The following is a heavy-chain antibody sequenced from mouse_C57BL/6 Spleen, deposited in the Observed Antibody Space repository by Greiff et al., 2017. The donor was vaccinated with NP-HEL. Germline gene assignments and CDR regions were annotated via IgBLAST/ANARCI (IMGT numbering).Heavy chain of an antibody. J-gene: IGHJ4*01. D-gene: IGHD2-4*01. Sequence: EVKLVESGEGLVKPGGSLKLSCAASGFTFSSYAMSWVRQTPEKRLEWVAYISSGGDYIYYADTVKGRFTISRDNARNTLYLQMSSLKSEDTAMYYCTRLIYYDYDGGYPYAMDYWGQGTSVTVSS. CDR3: TRLIYYDYDGGYPYAMDY. V-gene: IGHV5-9-1*02. CDR1: GFTFSSYA. CDR2: ISSGGDYI.